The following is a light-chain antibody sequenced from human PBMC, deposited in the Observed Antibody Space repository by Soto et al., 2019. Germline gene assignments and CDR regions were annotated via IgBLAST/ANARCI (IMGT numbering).Light chain of an antibody. Sequence: DIQMTQSPSTLSASVADRVMITCRASKTTTSWLAWYQQKPGKAPKLLIYKTSTLENGVSSRFSASGDGTEFTLAIGRLQPEDFATYYCQQYSPYSYTFGQGTKLEIK. CDR3: QQYSPYSYT. CDR2: KTS. CDR1: KTTTSW. V-gene: IGKV1-5*03. J-gene: IGKJ2*01.